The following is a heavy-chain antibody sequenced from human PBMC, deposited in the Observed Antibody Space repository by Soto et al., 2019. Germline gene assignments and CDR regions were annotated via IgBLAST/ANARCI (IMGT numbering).Heavy chain of an antibody. CDR3: AKTATYVDGYDNTGYSSEDY. V-gene: IGHV3-30*18. J-gene: IGHJ4*01. Sequence: LRLSCEVSGFAFIDFGLDWVRQSPGKWLECVAIISHDGSKRFYADSVKGRFTISRDNSKNTLYLQMSSLRPEDTALYYCAKTATYVDGYDNTGYSSEDYWGHGTLVTVSS. CDR1: GFAFIDFG. D-gene: IGHD3-22*01. CDR2: ISHDGSKR.